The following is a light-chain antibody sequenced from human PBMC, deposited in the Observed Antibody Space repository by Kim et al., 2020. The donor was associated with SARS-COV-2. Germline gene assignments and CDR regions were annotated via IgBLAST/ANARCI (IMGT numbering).Light chain of an antibody. CDR2: AAS. CDR3: QQYYSYPPT. J-gene: IGKJ1*01. CDR1: QDISGY. V-gene: IGKV1-8*01. Sequence: IRMTQSPSSLSASTGDRVTITCRASQDISGYLACHQQKPGKAPKLLIYAASTLQSGVPSRFSGSGSGTDFTLTISCLQSEDFATYYCQQYYSYPPTFGQGTKVDIK.